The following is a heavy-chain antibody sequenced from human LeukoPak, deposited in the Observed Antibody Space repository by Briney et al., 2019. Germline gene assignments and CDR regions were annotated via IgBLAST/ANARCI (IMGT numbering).Heavy chain of an antibody. CDR1: GGSISSYY. CDR3: ARDFYYDYVWGSPGAFDI. D-gene: IGHD3-16*01. V-gene: IGHV4-4*07. J-gene: IGHJ3*02. Sequence: PSETLSLSCTVSGGSISSYYWRWIRQPAGKGLEWIGRIYTSGSTNYNPSLKSRVTMSVDTSKNQFSLKLSSVTAADTAVYYCARDFYYDYVWGSPGAFDIWGQGTMVTVSS. CDR2: IYTSGST.